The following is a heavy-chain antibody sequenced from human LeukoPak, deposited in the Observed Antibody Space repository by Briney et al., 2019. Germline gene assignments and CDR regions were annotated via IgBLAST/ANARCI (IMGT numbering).Heavy chain of an antibody. V-gene: IGHV4-61*02. Sequence: SSETLSLTCSVSGGSITSGNSYWSWVRQPGGKGLEWIFPIYSGASTNYHSSLKSRVTISLDTSKNHFSLRLSSVTAADTAVYYCARLRGENYDRSGYIDYWGQGIMVTVSS. D-gene: IGHD3-22*01. CDR2: IYSGAST. CDR3: ARLRGENYDRSGYIDY. J-gene: IGHJ4*02. CDR1: GGSITSGNSY.